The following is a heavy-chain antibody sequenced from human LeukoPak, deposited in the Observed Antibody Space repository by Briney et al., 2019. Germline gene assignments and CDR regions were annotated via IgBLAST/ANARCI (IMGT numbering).Heavy chain of an antibody. CDR3: AIRAHVVSTGAFDI. CDR2: IIPILGIA. D-gene: IGHD3-22*01. J-gene: IGHJ3*02. V-gene: IGHV1-69*04. CDR1: GGTFSSYA. Sequence: SVKVSCKASGGTFSSYASSWVRQAPGQGLEWMGRIIPILGIANYAQKFQGRVTITADKSTSTAYMELSSLRSEDTAVYYCAIRAHVVSTGAFDIWGQGTMVTVSS.